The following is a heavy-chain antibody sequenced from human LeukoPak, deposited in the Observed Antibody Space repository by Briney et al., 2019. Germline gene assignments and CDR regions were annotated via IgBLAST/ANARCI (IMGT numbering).Heavy chain of an antibody. Sequence: PSETLTLTCTVSGGSISSYYWGWIRQPPGKGLEWIGSIYYSGSTYYNPSLKSRVTISVDTSKNQFSLKLSSVTAADTAVYYCASSALINIVVVPAAIGWFDPWGQGTLVTVSS. J-gene: IGHJ5*02. CDR1: GGSISSYY. D-gene: IGHD2-2*02. V-gene: IGHV4-39*07. CDR3: ASSALINIVVVPAAIGWFDP. CDR2: IYYSGST.